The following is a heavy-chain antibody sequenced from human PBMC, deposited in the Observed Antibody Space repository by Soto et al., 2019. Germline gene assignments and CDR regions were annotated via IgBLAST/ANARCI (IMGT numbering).Heavy chain of an antibody. V-gene: IGHV3-30-3*01. CDR2: ISYDGSNK. CDR3: ARDEIRFLEWLLAPYYYGMDV. CDR1: GFTFSSYA. Sequence: GGSLRLSCAASGFTFSSYAMHWVRQAPGKGLEWVAVISYDGSNKYYADSVKGRFTISRDNSKNTLYLQMNSLRAEDTAVYYCARDEIRFLEWLLAPYYYGMDVWGQGTTVTVSS. J-gene: IGHJ6*02. D-gene: IGHD3-3*01.